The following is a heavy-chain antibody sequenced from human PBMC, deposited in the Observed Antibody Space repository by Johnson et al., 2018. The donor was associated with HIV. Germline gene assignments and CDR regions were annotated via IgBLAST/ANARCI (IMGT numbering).Heavy chain of an antibody. CDR1: GFTFSSYG. CDR2: ISYDGSNT. CDR3: AKVYSSSVPAPGI. D-gene: IGHD6-6*01. Sequence: QVQLVESGGGVVQPGRSLRLSCAASGFTFSSYGMHWVRQAPGKGLEWVAVISYDGSNTYYADSVKGRFTISRDNSKNTLYLQMNSLRAEDTAVYYCAKVYSSSVPAPGIWGQGTMVTVSS. V-gene: IGHV3-30*18. J-gene: IGHJ3*02.